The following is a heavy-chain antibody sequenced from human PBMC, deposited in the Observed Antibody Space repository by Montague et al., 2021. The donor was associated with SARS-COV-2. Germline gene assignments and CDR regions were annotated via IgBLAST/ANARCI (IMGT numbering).Heavy chain of an antibody. Sequence: SETLSLTCTVSGGSTSSYYWTWIRQPAGKGLEWIGRIYTSGSANYNASLKSRVTISLDTSKNQFSLKLSSVTAADTAVYYCARDRERYDASDYSGVYYYYGRDVWGQGTTVTVSS. D-gene: IGHD3-22*01. V-gene: IGHV4-4*07. CDR3: ARDRERYDASDYSGVYYYYGRDV. CDR1: GGSTSSYY. CDR2: IYTSGSA. J-gene: IGHJ6*02.